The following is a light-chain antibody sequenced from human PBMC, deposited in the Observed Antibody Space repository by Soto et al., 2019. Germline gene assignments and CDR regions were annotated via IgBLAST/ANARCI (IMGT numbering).Light chain of an antibody. J-gene: IGKJ1*01. CDR1: QSVSSNY. Sequence: ESVLTQSPGTLSLSPGERATLSCRASQSVSSNYLAWYRQNPGQAPRLLIYGASNRAAGVPDRFSGSGSGTDFTLTITRLEPEDFAVYYCQQYGTSLRGTFGQGTKVDIK. CDR2: GAS. V-gene: IGKV3-20*01. CDR3: QQYGTSLRGT.